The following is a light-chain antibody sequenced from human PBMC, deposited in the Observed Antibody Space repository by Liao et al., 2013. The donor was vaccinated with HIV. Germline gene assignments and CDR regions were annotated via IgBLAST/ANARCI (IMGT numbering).Light chain of an antibody. V-gene: IGLV3-1*01. CDR2: QDT. CDR1: KLGDEY. CDR3: QVWDSNSDHHVV. Sequence: SYELTQPPSVSVSPGQTASITCSGDKLGDEYASWYQQKPGQSPVLVIYQDTRRPSGIPERFSGSNSGNTATLTISRVEAGDEADYYCQVWDSNSDHHVVFGGGTKLTVL. J-gene: IGLJ2*01.